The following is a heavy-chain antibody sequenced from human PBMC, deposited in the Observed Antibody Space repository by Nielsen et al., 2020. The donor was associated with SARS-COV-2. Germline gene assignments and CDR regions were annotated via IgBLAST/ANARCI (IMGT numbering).Heavy chain of an antibody. CDR1: GFTFDDYA. Sequence: SLKISCAASGFTFDDYAMHWVRQAPGKGLEWVSGISWNSGSIGYADSVKGRFTISRDNAKNSLYLQMNSLRAEDTALYYCAKDGLAYYDSSGYHYPDYWGQGTLVTVSS. CDR2: ISWNSGSI. J-gene: IGHJ4*02. V-gene: IGHV3-9*01. D-gene: IGHD3-22*01. CDR3: AKDGLAYYDSSGYHYPDY.